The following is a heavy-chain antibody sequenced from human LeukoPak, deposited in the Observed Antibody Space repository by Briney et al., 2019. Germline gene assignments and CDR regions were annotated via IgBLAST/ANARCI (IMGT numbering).Heavy chain of an antibody. V-gene: IGHV4-59*01. J-gene: IGHJ5*02. D-gene: IGHD3-10*01. CDR1: GGSISSYY. Sequence: PSETLSLTCTVSGGSISSYYWSWIRQPPGKGLEWIGYIHYSGSTNYNPSLKSRVTISVDTSKNQFSLKLSSVTAADTAVYYCARFDYGSGTFDPWGQGTLVTVSS. CDR3: ARFDYGSGTFDP. CDR2: IHYSGST.